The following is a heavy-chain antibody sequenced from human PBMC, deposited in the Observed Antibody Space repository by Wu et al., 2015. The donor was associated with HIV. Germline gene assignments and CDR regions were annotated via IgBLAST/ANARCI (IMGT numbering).Heavy chain of an antibody. CDR3: ARVSVRRRDCSGGTCRSSILDAFNN. CDR2: IIPLFETT. J-gene: IGHJ3*02. CDR1: GVTLSSFA. V-gene: IGHV1-69*01. D-gene: IGHD2-15*01. Sequence: QVQLVQSGAEVKKPGSSVKVSCKASGVTLSSFAFTWVRQAPGQGLEWMGGIIPLFETTHYAQKFRDRLTITTDESSSTAYMDLRNLTSDDTAVYYCARVSVRRRDCSGGTCRSSILDAFNNWGQGTMVTVSS.